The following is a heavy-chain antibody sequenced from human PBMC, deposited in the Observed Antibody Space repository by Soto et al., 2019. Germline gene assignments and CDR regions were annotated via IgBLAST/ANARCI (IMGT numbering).Heavy chain of an antibody. Sequence: PGGSLRLSCAASVFTFSSYAMHWVRQAPGKGLEWVAVISYDGSNKYYADSVKGRFTISRDNSKNTLYLQMNSLRAEDTAVYYCATGSTDSYGMDVWGQGTTVTVSS. D-gene: IGHD4-4*01. CDR2: ISYDGSNK. V-gene: IGHV3-30-3*01. CDR3: ATGSTDSYGMDV. J-gene: IGHJ6*02. CDR1: VFTFSSYA.